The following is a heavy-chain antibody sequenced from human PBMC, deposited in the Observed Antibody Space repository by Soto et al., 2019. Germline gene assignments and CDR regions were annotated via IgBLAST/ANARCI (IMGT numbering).Heavy chain of an antibody. CDR3: VKNSGWFNT. D-gene: IGHD3-10*01. CDR2: IDGSGGIT. J-gene: IGHJ5*02. Sequence: QLLQSGGGLVQPGGSLTLSCAASGFTFGTTDMSWVRQAPGEGLEWVSTIDGSGGITYYADSVKGRFTISRDNSRNTVYLQMNSLRSDDTALYYCVKNSGWFNTWGQGALVTVSS. CDR1: GFTFGTTD. V-gene: IGHV3-23*01.